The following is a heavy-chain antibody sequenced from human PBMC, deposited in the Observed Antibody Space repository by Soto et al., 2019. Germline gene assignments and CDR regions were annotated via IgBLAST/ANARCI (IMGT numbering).Heavy chain of an antibody. V-gene: IGHV3-21*01. J-gene: IGHJ6*03. D-gene: IGHD3-10*01. CDR1: GFTFSSYS. CDR2: ISSGSNYT. CDR3: ARDFKESQYYYYCMDV. Sequence: EVQLVESGGGLVKPGGSLRLSCVVSGFTFSSYSMNWVRQAPGKALECVSSISSGSNYTYYADSVKGRFTISRDNPKKSVHLQKNSLRAEDTALYYCARDFKESQYYYYCMDVWGKGTTVTVSS.